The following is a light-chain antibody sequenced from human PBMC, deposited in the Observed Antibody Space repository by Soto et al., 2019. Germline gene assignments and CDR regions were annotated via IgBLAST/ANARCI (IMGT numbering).Light chain of an antibody. CDR2: AAS. CDR3: KPDT. Sequence: DIQMTQSPSSLSASIGDRVTITCRASQDISNYLGWLQQKPGKAPKSLIYAASSLHSGVPSKLSGSGSGTDFTLTISSLQTENFATYYCKPDTFGQGTRLEIK. J-gene: IGKJ5*01. CDR1: QDISNY. V-gene: IGKV1-16*02.